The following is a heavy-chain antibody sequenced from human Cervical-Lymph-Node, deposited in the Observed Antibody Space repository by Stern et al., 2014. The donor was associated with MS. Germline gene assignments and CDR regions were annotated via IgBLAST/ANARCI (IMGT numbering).Heavy chain of an antibody. CDR1: GGSFSGYY. CDR2: INHSGST. J-gene: IGHJ4*02. D-gene: IGHD3-10*01. Sequence: QVQLQQWGAGLLKPSETLSLTCAVYGGSFSGYYWSWIRQPPGKGLEWIGEINHSGSTNYNPSLKSRVTISVDTSKNQFSLKLSAVTAADTAVYYCARGLMVRGVWGIWGQGTLVTVSS. CDR3: ARGLMVRGVWGI. V-gene: IGHV4-34*01.